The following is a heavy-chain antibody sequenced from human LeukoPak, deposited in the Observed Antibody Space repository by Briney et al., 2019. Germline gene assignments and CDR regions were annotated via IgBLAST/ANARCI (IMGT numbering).Heavy chain of an antibody. Sequence: GGSLRLSCAASGFTFSSYAMHWVRQAPGKGLEWVAVISYDGSNKYYADSVKGRFTIPRDNSKNTLYLQMNSLRAEDTAVYYCARSGMEFCDYWGQGTLVTVSS. CDR2: ISYDGSNK. CDR3: ARSGMEFCDY. CDR1: GFTFSSYA. D-gene: IGHD3-10*01. J-gene: IGHJ4*02. V-gene: IGHV3-30-3*01.